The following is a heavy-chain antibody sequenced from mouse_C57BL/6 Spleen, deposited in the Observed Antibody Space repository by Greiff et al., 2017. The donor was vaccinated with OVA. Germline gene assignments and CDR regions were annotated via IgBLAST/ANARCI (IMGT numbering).Heavy chain of an antibody. CDR3: ARGDYGNYEGFAY. V-gene: IGHV1-61*01. Sequence: QVQLQQPGAELVRPRSSVKLSCKASGYTFTSYWMDWVKQRPGQGLEWIGNIYPSDSETHYNQKFKDKATLTVDKSSSTAYMQLSSLTSEDSAVYYCARGDYGNYEGFAYWGQGTLVTVSA. J-gene: IGHJ3*01. D-gene: IGHD2-1*01. CDR1: GYTFTSYW. CDR2: IYPSDSET.